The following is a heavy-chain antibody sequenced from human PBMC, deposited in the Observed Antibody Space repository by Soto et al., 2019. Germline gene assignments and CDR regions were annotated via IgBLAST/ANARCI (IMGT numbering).Heavy chain of an antibody. D-gene: IGHD2-15*01. Sequence: EVQLLESGGGLVQPGGSLRLSCAASGFTFSSYAMSWVRQAPGKGLEWVSAISGSGGSTYYADSVKGRFTISRDNSNNTLYLQMNSQRAEETAVYYCASTIKLVAAPDAFDIWGQGTMVTVSS. CDR1: GFTFSSYA. J-gene: IGHJ3*02. CDR2: ISGSGGST. V-gene: IGHV3-23*01. CDR3: ASTIKLVAAPDAFDI.